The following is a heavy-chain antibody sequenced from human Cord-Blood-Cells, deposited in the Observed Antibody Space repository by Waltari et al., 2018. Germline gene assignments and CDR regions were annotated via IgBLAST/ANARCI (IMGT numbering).Heavy chain of an antibody. CDR3: TTATRFPIAARDY. CDR2: IKSKTDGGTT. Sequence: EVQLVESGGGLVKPGGSLRLSCAASGFTFSNAWMSWVRQAPGKGLEWVGRIKSKTDGGTTDYAAPVKGRFTISRDDSKNTLYLQMNSLKTEDTAVYYCTTATRFPIAARDYWGQGTLVTVSS. CDR1: GFTFSNAW. D-gene: IGHD6-6*01. J-gene: IGHJ4*02. V-gene: IGHV3-15*01.